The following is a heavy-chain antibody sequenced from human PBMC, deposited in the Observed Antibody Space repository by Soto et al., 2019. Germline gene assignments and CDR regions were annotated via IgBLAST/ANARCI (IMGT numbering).Heavy chain of an antibody. CDR1: GFPFSSYD. D-gene: IGHD2-15*01. CDR2: IGTAGDT. Sequence: GGSMRLSCAASGFPFSSYDMHWVRQATGKGLEWVSAIGTAGDTYYPGSVKGRFTISRENAKNSLYLQMNSLRAGDTAVYYCARTSTDGGSDALDIWGQGTMVTVSS. V-gene: IGHV3-13*01. J-gene: IGHJ3*02. CDR3: ARTSTDGGSDALDI.